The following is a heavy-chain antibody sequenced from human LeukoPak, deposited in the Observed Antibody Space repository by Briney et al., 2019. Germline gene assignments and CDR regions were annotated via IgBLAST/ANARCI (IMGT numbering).Heavy chain of an antibody. Sequence: GGSLRLSCATSGFTFRNYGMHWVRQAPGKGLEWVAFIWYDASNKYYADSVRGRFTISRDSSKKTLYLQMNSLRAEDTAAYYCATDRATSYLDYWGQGTLVTVSS. CDR1: GFTFRNYG. CDR3: ATDRATSYLDY. V-gene: IGHV3-30*02. J-gene: IGHJ4*02. CDR2: IWYDASNK.